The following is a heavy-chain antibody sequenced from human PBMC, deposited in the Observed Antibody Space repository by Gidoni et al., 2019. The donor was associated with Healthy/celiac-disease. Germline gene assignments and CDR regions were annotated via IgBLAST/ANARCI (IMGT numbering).Heavy chain of an antibody. V-gene: IGHV4-34*01. CDR1: GGSFSGYH. Sequence: QVQLQQWGAGRLKQSETLSLTCAVYGGSFSGYHWSWIRQPPGKGLEWIGEINHSGSTNYNPSLKSRFTISVDTSKNQFSLKLSSVTAADSAVSYCAAQGGPGAFDIWGQGTMVTVSS. CDR2: INHSGST. D-gene: IGHD3-16*01. CDR3: AAQGGPGAFDI. J-gene: IGHJ3*02.